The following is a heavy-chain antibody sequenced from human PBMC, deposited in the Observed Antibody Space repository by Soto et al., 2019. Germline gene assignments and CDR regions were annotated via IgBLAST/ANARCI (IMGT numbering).Heavy chain of an antibody. CDR1: GYTFTSYG. CDR2: ISAYNGNT. D-gene: IGHD5-12*01. V-gene: IGHV1-18*04. J-gene: IGHJ4*02. Sequence: QVQLVQSGAEVKKPGASVKVSCKASGYTFTSYGISWVRQAPGQGLEWMGCISAYNGNTNHAQKLRGRVTMTTDTYTSTAYMELRSLTSDDTAVYYCCAGGYNSYFYSWGQGTLVTVSS. CDR3: CAGGYNSYFYS.